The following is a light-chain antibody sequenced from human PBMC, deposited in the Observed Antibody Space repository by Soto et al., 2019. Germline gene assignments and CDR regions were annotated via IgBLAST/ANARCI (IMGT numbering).Light chain of an antibody. CDR1: SSDVGCFNY. J-gene: IGLJ1*01. V-gene: IGLV2-14*03. Sequence: QSALTQPASVSGSPGQSITISCTGTSSDVGCFNYVSWYQQHPGKAPKLMIYDVTNRPSGVSYRFSGSKSGNTASLTISGLQAEDEADYYCTSYTSSSTYVFGTGTKVTVL. CDR3: TSYTSSSTYV. CDR2: DVT.